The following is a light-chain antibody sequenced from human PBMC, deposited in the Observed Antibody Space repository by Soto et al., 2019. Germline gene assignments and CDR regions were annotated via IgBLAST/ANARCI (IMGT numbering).Light chain of an antibody. V-gene: IGKV1-33*01. CDR2: DAS. CDR1: QDISNY. J-gene: IGKJ4*01. CDR3: QQYANLPLT. Sequence: DIQMTQSPSSLSASVGDRVTITCQARQDISNYLNWYQQKPGKAPKLLIYDASNLETGVPSRFSGIGSGTDFTFTISSLQPEDIATYYGQQYANLPLTFGGGTKVEIK.